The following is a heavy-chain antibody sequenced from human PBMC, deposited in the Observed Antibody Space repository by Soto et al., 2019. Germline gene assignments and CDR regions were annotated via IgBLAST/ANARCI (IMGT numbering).Heavy chain of an antibody. CDR2: IYSGGST. J-gene: IGHJ4*02. D-gene: IGHD6-13*01. CDR1: GFTVSSNY. Sequence: EVQLVESGGGLVQPGGSLRLSCAASGFTVSSNYMSWVRQAPGKGLEWVSVIYSGGSTYYADSVKGRFTISRDNSKNTLYLQMNSLRAEDTAVYYCARDTSSSSWYGGYFDYWGQGTLVTVSS. CDR3: ARDTSSSSWYGGYFDY. V-gene: IGHV3-66*01.